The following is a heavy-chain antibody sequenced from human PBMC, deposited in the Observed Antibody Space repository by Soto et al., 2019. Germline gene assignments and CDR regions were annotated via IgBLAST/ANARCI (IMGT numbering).Heavy chain of an antibody. D-gene: IGHD2-2*01. CDR2: IIPIPGTA. J-gene: IGHJ6*02. CDR1: GGTFGSYA. V-gene: IGHV1-69*01. Sequence: QVQLVQSGAEVKKPGSSVKVSCKASGGTFGSYAISWVRQAPGQGLEWMGGIIPIPGTANYAQKFQGRVTIAADESTSTAYMELSSQRSEDTAVYYCGRSQGSSTSLEIYYYYYYGVDVWGQGTTVTVSS. CDR3: GRSQGSSTSLEIYYYYYYGVDV.